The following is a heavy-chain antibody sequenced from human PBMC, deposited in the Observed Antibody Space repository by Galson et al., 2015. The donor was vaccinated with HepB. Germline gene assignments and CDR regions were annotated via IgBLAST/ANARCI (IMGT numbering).Heavy chain of an antibody. CDR1: GYTFTSSA. D-gene: IGHD5-24*01. CDR2: IDAGNGNT. J-gene: IGHJ4*02. V-gene: IGHV1-3*01. Sequence: SVKVSCKASGYTFTSSAMHWVRQAPGQRLEWMGWIDAGNGNTKYSQKFQGRVTITRHTSASTAYMELSSLRSEDTAVYYCAKTRWLQLPFDYWGQGNLVTVSS. CDR3: AKTRWLQLPFDY.